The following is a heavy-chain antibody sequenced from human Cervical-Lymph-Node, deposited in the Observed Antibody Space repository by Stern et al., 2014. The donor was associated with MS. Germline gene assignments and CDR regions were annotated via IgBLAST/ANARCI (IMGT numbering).Heavy chain of an antibody. CDR2: IPPVGRTT. D-gene: IGHD3/OR15-3a*01. CDR3: ARGGGLVGYFDY. Sequence: MQLVESGAEVKKPGSSVKVSCKASGDTFSSYAINWVRQVPGQGLEWMAGIPPVGRTTYYAQKFQGRVTITADKSTNTAYMELMTLRSEDTAVYYCARGGGLVGYFDYWGQGTLVSVSS. CDR1: GDTFSSYA. J-gene: IGHJ4*02. V-gene: IGHV1-69*06.